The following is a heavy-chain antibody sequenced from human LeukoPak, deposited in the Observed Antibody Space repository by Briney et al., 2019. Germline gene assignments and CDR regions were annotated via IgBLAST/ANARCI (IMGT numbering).Heavy chain of an antibody. CDR3: ARDRVVRGVMENY. CDR2: IIPILGIA. Sequence: SVKVSCKASGGTFSSYAISWVRQAPGQGLEWMGRIIPILGIANYAQKFQGRVTITADKSTSTAYMGLSSLRSEDPAVYYCARDRVVRGVMENYWGQGTLVTVSS. J-gene: IGHJ4*02. V-gene: IGHV1-69*04. CDR1: GGTFSSYA. D-gene: IGHD3-10*01.